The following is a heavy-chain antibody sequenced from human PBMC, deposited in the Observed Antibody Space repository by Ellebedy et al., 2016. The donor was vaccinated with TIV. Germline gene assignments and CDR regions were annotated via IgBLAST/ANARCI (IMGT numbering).Heavy chain of an antibody. V-gene: IGHV3-7*01. CDR1: GITYSNYW. CDR3: VKAYYLDF. CDR2: IKQDGSEK. Sequence: GESLKISCAASGITYSNYWMSWVRQAPGKGLEWVANIKQDGSEKNYGDSVKGRFTISRDNAKNSLYLQMNSLRAEDTAVYYCVKAYYLDFWGQGTLVTVSS. J-gene: IGHJ4*02.